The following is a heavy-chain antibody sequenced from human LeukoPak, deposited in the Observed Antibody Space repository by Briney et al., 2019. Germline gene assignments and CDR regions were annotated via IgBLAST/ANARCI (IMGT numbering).Heavy chain of an antibody. V-gene: IGHV3-30*18. CDR2: ISYDGSNK. CDR3: AKDLRVAAGDWFGP. CDR1: GFTFSGSS. Sequence: GGSLRLSCAASGFTFSGSSIHWVRQAPGKGLEWLSVISYDGSNKYYADSVKGRFSISRDNSKNTLYLQMNSLRAEDTAVYYCAKDLRVAAGDWFGPWGQGTLVTVSS. D-gene: IGHD6-13*01. J-gene: IGHJ5*02.